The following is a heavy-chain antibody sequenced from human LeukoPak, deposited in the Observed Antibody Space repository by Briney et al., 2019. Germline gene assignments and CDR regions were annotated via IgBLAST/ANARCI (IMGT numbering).Heavy chain of an antibody. CDR1: GYTFTSYA. D-gene: IGHD3-22*01. CDR2: INAGNGNT. J-gene: IGHJ4*02. Sequence: GASVKVSCKASGYTFTSYAMHWVRQAPGQRLEWMGWINAGNGNTKYSQEFQGRVTITRDTSASTAYMELSSLRSEDMAVYYCARAYNYYDSSGYYLGYYFDYWGQGTLVTVSS. CDR3: ARAYNYYDSSGYYLGYYFDY. V-gene: IGHV1-3*03.